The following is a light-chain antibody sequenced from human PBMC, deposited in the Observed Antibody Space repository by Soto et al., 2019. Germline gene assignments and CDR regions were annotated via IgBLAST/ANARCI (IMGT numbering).Light chain of an antibody. Sequence: DIQMTQSPSSLSAFVGDRVTITCQASQDINIYLNWYQQKPGKAPKLLIYDASNLATGVPSKFSGSGSETDFTFTINSLQPEDLATYFCQQYGNLPLSFGGGTKVEIK. CDR2: DAS. V-gene: IGKV1-33*01. CDR1: QDINIY. CDR3: QQYGNLPLS. J-gene: IGKJ4*01.